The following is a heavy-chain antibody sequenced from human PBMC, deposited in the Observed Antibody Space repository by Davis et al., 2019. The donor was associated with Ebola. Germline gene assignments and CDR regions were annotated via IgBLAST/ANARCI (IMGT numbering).Heavy chain of an antibody. Sequence: SETLSLTCTVSGDSISSGDSFWTWIRQPPGKGLEWIGEINHRGSTNYNPSLKSRVTISVDTSKNQFSLKLSSVTAADTAVYYCARGGFGYCSSTSCPRRAFDIWGQGTMVTVSS. J-gene: IGHJ3*02. CDR3: ARGGFGYCSSTSCPRRAFDI. CDR2: INHRGST. V-gene: IGHV4-39*07. CDR1: GDSISSGDSF. D-gene: IGHD2-2*03.